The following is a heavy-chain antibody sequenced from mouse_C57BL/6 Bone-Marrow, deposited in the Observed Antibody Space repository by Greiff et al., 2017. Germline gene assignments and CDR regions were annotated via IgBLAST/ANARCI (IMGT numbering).Heavy chain of an antibody. CDR1: GYTFTDYN. Sequence: EVQLQQSGPELVKPGASVKMSCKASGYTFTDYNMHWVKQSHGKSLEWIGYINPNNGGTSYNKKFKGKATLTVNKSSSTAYMELRSLTSEDSAVYYCARDGYYPLFDYWGQGTTLTVSS. J-gene: IGHJ2*01. D-gene: IGHD2-3*01. CDR3: ARDGYYPLFDY. V-gene: IGHV1-22*01. CDR2: INPNNGGT.